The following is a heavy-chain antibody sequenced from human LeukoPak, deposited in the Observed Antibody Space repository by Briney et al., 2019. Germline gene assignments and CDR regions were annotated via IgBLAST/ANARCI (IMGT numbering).Heavy chain of an antibody. CDR2: IYYSGST. CDR3: CGINYYDSSGYFSNMDV. CDR1: GASISTYY. J-gene: IGHJ6*03. Sequence: PSQTLSLTCTVSGASISTYYWSWIRQPPGKGLGRVGGIYYSGSTNYNPSPKSRVTIPVYTSKNQFSLKLSSVTAADTAVYYCCGINYYDSSGYFSNMDVWGKGTTVTVSS. V-gene: IGHV4-59*01. D-gene: IGHD3-22*01.